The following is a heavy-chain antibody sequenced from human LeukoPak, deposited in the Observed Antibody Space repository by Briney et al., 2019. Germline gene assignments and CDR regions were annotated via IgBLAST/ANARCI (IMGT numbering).Heavy chain of an antibody. CDR1: GFTFNTYA. J-gene: IGHJ5*02. CDR3: ARVRASAISSFDP. V-gene: IGHV4-34*01. Sequence: GSLRLSCAASGFTFNTYAMSWVRQAPGKGLEWIGEINHSGSTNYNPSLKSRVTISVDTSKNQFSLKLSSVTAADTALYYCARVRASAISSFDPWGQGTLVTVSS. D-gene: IGHD2-21*01. CDR2: INHSGST.